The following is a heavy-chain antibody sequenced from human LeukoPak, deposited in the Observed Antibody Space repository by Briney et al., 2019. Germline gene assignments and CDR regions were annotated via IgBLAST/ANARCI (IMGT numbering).Heavy chain of an antibody. Sequence: GGSLRLSCAASGFTFSSYGVHWVRQAPGKGLEWVAVISYDGSNKYYADSVKGRFTISRDNSKNTLYLQMNSLRAEDTAVYYCAKTWGRRSRSSPAMAYFDYWGQGTLVTVSS. D-gene: IGHD5-18*01. J-gene: IGHJ4*02. CDR2: ISYDGSNK. CDR3: AKTWGRRSRSSPAMAYFDY. CDR1: GFTFSSYG. V-gene: IGHV3-30*18.